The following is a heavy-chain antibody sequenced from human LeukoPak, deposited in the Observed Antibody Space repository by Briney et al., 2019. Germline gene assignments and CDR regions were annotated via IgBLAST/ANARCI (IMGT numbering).Heavy chain of an antibody. CDR1: GGSFSGYY. J-gene: IGHJ6*03. Sequence: SETLSLTCAVYGGSFSGYYWTWIRQTPEKGLEWIGEMNPSGGTNYNPSLKSRVTISVDTSKNQFSLELSSVTAADTAVYYCARGRQDVTMIVVVMTAVSYYLDVWGKGTTVTVS. CDR3: ARGRQDVTMIVVVMTAVSYYLDV. CDR2: MNPSGGT. D-gene: IGHD3-22*01. V-gene: IGHV4-34*01.